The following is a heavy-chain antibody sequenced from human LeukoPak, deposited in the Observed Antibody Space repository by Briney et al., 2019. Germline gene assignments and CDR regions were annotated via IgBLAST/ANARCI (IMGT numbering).Heavy chain of an antibody. CDR1: GFTFDGYG. CDR3: ARFIAAPYYFDY. CDR2: INWNGGST. V-gene: IGHV3-20*04. D-gene: IGHD6-13*01. Sequence: GGSLRLSCAASGFTFDGYGMSWVRQAPGKGLEWVSGINWNGGSTGYADSVKGRFTISRDNAKNSLYLQMNSLRAEDTAVYYCARFIAAPYYFDYWGRGTLVTVSS. J-gene: IGHJ4*02.